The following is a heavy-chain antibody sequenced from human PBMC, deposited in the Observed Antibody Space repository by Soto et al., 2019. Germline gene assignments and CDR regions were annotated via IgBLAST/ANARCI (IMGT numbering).Heavy chain of an antibody. CDR3: ARGPQSGSTSIFRSYFDY. D-gene: IGHD1-26*01. CDR2: FFGGGTT. Sequence: GGSLRLSCAASGFTVSSNYMSWVRQAPGKGLEWVSIFFGGGTTYFADSVKGRFTISRDTSKNTLYLQMNSLRAEDTAVYYCARGPQSGSTSIFRSYFDYWGQGTLVTVAS. CDR1: GFTVSSNY. J-gene: IGHJ4*02. V-gene: IGHV3-53*01.